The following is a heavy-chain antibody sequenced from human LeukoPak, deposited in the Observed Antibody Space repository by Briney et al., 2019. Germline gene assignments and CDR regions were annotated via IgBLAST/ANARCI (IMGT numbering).Heavy chain of an antibody. CDR1: GYTLTELS. J-gene: IGHJ4*02. D-gene: IGHD6-6*01. CDR3: ARISIAGRPDRSFDF. Sequence: ASVKVSCKVSGYTLTELSMHWVRQAPGKGLEWMGGFDPEDGETIYAQKFQGRVTMTEDTSTDTAYMELSSLRSEDTAVYYCARISIAGRPDRSFDFWGQGTLVTVSS. V-gene: IGHV1-24*01. CDR2: FDPEDGET.